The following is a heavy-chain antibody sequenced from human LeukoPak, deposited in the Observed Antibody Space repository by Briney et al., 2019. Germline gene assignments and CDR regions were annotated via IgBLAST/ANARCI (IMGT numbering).Heavy chain of an antibody. CDR2: ISSSSSYI. D-gene: IGHD4-17*01. J-gene: IGHJ3*02. V-gene: IGHV3-21*01. Sequence: PGGSLRLSCAASGFTFSSYSMNWVRQAPGKGLEWVSSISSSSSYIYYADSVKGRFTISRDNAKNSLYLQMNSLRAEDTAVYYCAXDGPTDXYGDDADAFDIWGQGTMVTVSS. CDR1: GFTFSSYS. CDR3: AXDGPTDXYGDDADAFDI.